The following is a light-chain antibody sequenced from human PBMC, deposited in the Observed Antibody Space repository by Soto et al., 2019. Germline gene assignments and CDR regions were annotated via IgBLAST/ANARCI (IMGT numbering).Light chain of an antibody. V-gene: IGKV3D-15*01. Sequence: EIVMTQSPATLSVSPGDGATLSCRASQSVDSNLAWYQQKPGQTPRLLIYGASTRPTGIPARFSGSGSGTEFTLTISSLQSEDSAVYYCQQYNDWPLPFGGGTKVEIK. J-gene: IGKJ4*01. CDR1: QSVDSN. CDR3: QQYNDWPLP. CDR2: GAS.